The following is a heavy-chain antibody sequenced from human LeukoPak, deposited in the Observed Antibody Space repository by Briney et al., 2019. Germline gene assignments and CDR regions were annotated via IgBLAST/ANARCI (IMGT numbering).Heavy chain of an antibody. CDR1: GYTFTGYY. CDR2: INPNSGGT. CDR3: AAEDDSSGYGDAFDI. D-gene: IGHD3-22*01. Sequence: ASVKVSCKASGYTFTGYYMHWVRQAPGQGLEWMGRINPNSGGTNYAQKFQGRVTMTRDTSISTAYMELSELSTDDTAVYYCAAEDDSSGYGDAFDIWGQGTMVTVSS. V-gene: IGHV1-2*06. J-gene: IGHJ3*02.